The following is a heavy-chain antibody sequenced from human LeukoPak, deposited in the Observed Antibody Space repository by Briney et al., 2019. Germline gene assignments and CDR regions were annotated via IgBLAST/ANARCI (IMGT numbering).Heavy chain of an antibody. D-gene: IGHD7-27*01. Sequence: SQTLSLTCAVSGGSISSGGSSWSWIRQPPGKGLEWIGYIYHSGSTYYNPSLKSRVTISVDRSKNQFSLKLSSVTAADTAVYYCARGANWGSDYHYYYYMDVWGKGTTVTVSS. CDR3: ARGANWGSDYHYYYYMDV. CDR2: IYHSGST. V-gene: IGHV4-30-2*01. J-gene: IGHJ6*03. CDR1: GGSISSGGSS.